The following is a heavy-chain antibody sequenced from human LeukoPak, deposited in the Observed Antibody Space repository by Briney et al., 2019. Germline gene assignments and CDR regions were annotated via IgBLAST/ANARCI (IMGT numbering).Heavy chain of an antibody. Sequence: QPGGSLKLSCAASGFTFSSYWMSWVRQAPGKGLEWVSVIYSGGSTYYADSVKGRFTISRDNSKNTLYLQMNSLRAEDTAVYYCAKVEVFGVIGAFDIWGQGTMVTVSS. CDR3: AKVEVFGVIGAFDI. V-gene: IGHV3-66*01. CDR1: GFTFSSYW. CDR2: IYSGGST. J-gene: IGHJ3*02. D-gene: IGHD3-3*01.